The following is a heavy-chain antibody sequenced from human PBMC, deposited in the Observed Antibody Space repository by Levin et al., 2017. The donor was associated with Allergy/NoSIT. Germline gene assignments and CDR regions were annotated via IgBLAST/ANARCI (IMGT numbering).Heavy chain of an antibody. Sequence: PSETLSLTCTVSGGSIGSYYWNWIRQPPGKGLEWIGYIYDSGSTKYNPSLKSRVTISVDTSKKQFSLKLTSVTAADTAVYYCARGLWFGGIYYYYMDVWGKGTTVTVSS. CDR3: ARGLWFGGIYYYYMDV. CDR2: IYDSGST. CDR1: GGSIGSYY. D-gene: IGHD3-10*01. V-gene: IGHV4-59*01. J-gene: IGHJ6*03.